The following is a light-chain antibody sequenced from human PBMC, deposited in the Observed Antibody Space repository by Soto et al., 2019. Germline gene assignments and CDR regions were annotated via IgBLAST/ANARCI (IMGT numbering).Light chain of an antibody. V-gene: IGLV1-44*01. Sequence: QAVVTQPPSASGTPGQRVTISCSGSSSNIGSNTVNWYQQLPGTAPKLLIYSDNQRPSGVPDRFSGSKSGTSASLAISGLQSEDEADYHCAAWDDSLNGRYVFGTGTKLTVL. CDR2: SDN. J-gene: IGLJ1*01. CDR1: SSNIGSNT. CDR3: AAWDDSLNGRYV.